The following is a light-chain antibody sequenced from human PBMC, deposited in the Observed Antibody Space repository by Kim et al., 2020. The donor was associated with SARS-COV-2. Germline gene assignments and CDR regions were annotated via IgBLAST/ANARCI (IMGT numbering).Light chain of an antibody. J-gene: IGKJ4*01. Sequence: SLSASVGDRVTITCQASQDISVYLKWYQQKPGKAPNLLIHDATNLQTGVPSRFSGSGSGTHFTLTISSLQPEDIATYYCDQYDNLSFGGGTKLEI. CDR2: DAT. CDR1: QDISVY. CDR3: DQYDNLS. V-gene: IGKV1-33*01.